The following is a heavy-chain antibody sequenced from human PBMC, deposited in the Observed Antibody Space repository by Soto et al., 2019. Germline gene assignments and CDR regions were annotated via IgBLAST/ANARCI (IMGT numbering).Heavy chain of an antibody. CDR2: IIPIFGTA. CDR3: ARGGSTYDSSGYYYPEYFQH. J-gene: IGHJ1*01. Sequence: QVQLVQSGAEVRKPGSSVKVSCKASGGTFSSFSITWVRQAPGQGLEWMGGIIPIFGTANYAQQFQGRVAITADESTSTVYMELSSRRSEDTAVYYCARGGSTYDSSGYYYPEYFQHWGQGTLVTVSS. V-gene: IGHV1-69*12. CDR1: GGTFSSFS. D-gene: IGHD3-22*01.